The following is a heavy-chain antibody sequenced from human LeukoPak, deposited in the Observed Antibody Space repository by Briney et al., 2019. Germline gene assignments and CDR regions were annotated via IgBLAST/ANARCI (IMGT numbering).Heavy chain of an antibody. D-gene: IGHD2-15*01. CDR1: GGSISSYY. CDR2: IYTSGST. V-gene: IGHV4-4*07. CDR3: ARDRENCSGGSCYNWFDP. Sequence: SETLSLTCTVFGGSISSYYWSWIRQPAGKGLEWIGRIYTSGSTNYNPSLKSRVTMSVDTSKNQFSLKLSSVTAADTAVYYCARDRENCSGGSCYNWFDPWGQGTLVTVSS. J-gene: IGHJ5*02.